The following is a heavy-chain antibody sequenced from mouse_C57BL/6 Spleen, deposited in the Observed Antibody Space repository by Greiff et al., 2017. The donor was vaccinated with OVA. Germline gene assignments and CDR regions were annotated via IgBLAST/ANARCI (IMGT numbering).Heavy chain of an antibody. CDR1: GFTFSSYG. Sequence: EVKLMESGGDLVKPGGSLKLSCAASGFTFSSYGMSWVRQTPDKRLEWVATISSGGSYTYYPDSVKGRFTISRDNAKNTLYLQMSSLKSEDTAMYYCARHGDYGYNWYFDVWGTGTTVTVSS. J-gene: IGHJ1*03. CDR2: ISSGGSYT. D-gene: IGHD2-4*01. V-gene: IGHV5-6*01. CDR3: ARHGDYGYNWYFDV.